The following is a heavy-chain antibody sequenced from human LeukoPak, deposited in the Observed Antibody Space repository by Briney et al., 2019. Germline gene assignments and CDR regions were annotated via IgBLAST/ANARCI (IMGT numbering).Heavy chain of an antibody. Sequence: PGGSLRLSCAASGFTFSSYGMHWVRQAPGKGLEWVAVISYDGSNKYYADSVKGRFTISRDNSKNTLYLQMNSLRAEDTAVYYCAKDMYYYGSGLKRLFDYWGQGTLVTVSS. D-gene: IGHD3-10*01. V-gene: IGHV3-30*18. CDR1: GFTFSSYG. J-gene: IGHJ4*02. CDR3: AKDMYYYGSGLKRLFDY. CDR2: ISYDGSNK.